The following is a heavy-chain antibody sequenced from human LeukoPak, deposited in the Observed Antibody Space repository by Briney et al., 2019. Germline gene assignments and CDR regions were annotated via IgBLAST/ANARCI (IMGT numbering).Heavy chain of an antibody. CDR2: ISYDGSNK. CDR3: ARGTFDGYFDY. J-gene: IGHJ4*02. CDR1: GLTFSSYA. V-gene: IGHV3-30-3*01. Sequence: GGSLRLSCAASGLTFSSYAMHWVRQAPGKGLEWVAVISYDGSNKYYADSVKGRFTISRDNSKNTLYLQMNSLRAEDTAVYYCARGTFDGYFDYWGQGTLVTVSS. D-gene: IGHD2/OR15-2a*01.